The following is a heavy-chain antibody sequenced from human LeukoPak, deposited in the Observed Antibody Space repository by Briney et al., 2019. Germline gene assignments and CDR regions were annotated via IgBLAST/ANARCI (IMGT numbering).Heavy chain of an antibody. CDR3: ASAFDYKVDY. CDR1: GGSMSSYY. V-gene: IGHV4-59*01. CDR2: ISYSGST. Sequence: SETLSLTCTVSGGSMSSYYWSWIRQPPGKGLEWIGSISYSGSTNYNPSLQSRVTISVDTSTNQFSLRLSSVSAADTAVYYCASAFDYKVDYWGQGTLVTVPS. D-gene: IGHD3-9*01. J-gene: IGHJ4*02.